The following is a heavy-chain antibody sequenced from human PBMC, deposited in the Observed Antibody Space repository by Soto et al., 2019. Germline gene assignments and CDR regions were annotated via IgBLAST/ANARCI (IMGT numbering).Heavy chain of an antibody. Sequence: QVQLVQSGGGVVQPGMSLRLSCAASGFTFNNYAFHWVRQAPGKGLDWVACFSYDGSNLFYADSVRGRFTISRDSSKNTLYLHMDGLRPEDTAVDDCARDSRLCWCGGPRGYFGLDIWGQGTTVVVSS. D-gene: IGHD3-10*01. CDR1: GFTFNNYA. V-gene: IGHV3-30-3*01. CDR3: ARDSRLCWCGGPRGYFGLDI. J-gene: IGHJ6*01. CDR2: FSYDGSNL.